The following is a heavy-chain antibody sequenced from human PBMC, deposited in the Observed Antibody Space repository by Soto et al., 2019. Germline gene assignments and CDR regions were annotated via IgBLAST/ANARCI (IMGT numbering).Heavy chain of an antibody. D-gene: IGHD5-18*01. CDR3: ARPRGYSYGCGYNWFDP. Sequence: SETLCLPCTFAGGSISIGGYYWSWIRQPPGKGLEWIGYIYYRGSTYYNPSLKSRVTISVDTYKNQFSLKLSSVTAADTAVYYCARPRGYSYGCGYNWFDPWGQGTMVTVSS. J-gene: IGHJ5*02. V-gene: IGHV4-30-4*01. CDR2: IYYRGST. CDR1: GGSISIGGYY.